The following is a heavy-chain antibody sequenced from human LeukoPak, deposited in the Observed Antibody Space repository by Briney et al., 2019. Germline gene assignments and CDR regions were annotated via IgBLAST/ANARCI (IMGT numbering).Heavy chain of an antibody. CDR3: AKASKMDTILPPFDY. CDR1: GFTFNTFA. CDR2: ISSNGGST. V-gene: IGHV3-23*01. Sequence: GGSLRLSCAASGFTFNTFAMSWVRQAPGQGLKWVSSISSNGGSTYYADSVKGRFTICRDNSKDTLYLQMNSLRAEDTAVYYCAKASKMDTILPPFDYWGQGTLVTVSS. D-gene: IGHD5-24*01. J-gene: IGHJ4*02.